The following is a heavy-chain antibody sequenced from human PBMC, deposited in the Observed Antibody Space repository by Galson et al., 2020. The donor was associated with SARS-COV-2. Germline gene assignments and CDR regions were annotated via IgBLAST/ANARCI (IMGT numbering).Heavy chain of an antibody. V-gene: IGHV4-39*07. CDR2: IFYTGST. J-gene: IGHJ4*02. D-gene: IGHD1-26*01. CDR1: GGSISSSTYY. Sequence: SETLSLTRAVSGGSISSSTYYWGWIRQPPGKGLEWIGTIFYTGSTYYNPSLDSRVSISVDTSKNQFSLNLRSVTAADTAVYYCARDGWELDQFDYWGQGTLVTVSS. CDR3: ARDGWELDQFDY.